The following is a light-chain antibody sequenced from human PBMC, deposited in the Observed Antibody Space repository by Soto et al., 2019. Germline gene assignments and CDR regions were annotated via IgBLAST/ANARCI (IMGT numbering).Light chain of an antibody. CDR1: SRDVGSYNY. Sequence: QSALTQPPSASGSPGQSVTISCTGTSRDVGSYNYVSWYQQYPGQAPKLTIYEVSKRPSGVPDRFSGSKSGDTAYLTVSGVQTEDEADYYCSSYGGSDNLLFGGGTKLTVL. CDR2: EVS. V-gene: IGLV2-8*01. CDR3: SSYGGSDNLL. J-gene: IGLJ3*02.